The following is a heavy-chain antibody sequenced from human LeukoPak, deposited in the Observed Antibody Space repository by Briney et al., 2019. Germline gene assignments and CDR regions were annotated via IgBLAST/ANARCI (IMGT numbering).Heavy chain of an antibody. CDR1: GFTFSSYS. V-gene: IGHV3-21*01. CDR3: ARDAPSGSYYRAADY. Sequence: GGSPRLSCAASGFTFSSYSMNWVRQAPGKGLEWVSSISSSSSYIYYADSVKGRFTISRDNAKNSLYLQMNSLRAEDTAVYYCARDAPSGSYYRAADYWGQGTLVTVSS. CDR2: ISSSSSYI. J-gene: IGHJ4*02. D-gene: IGHD1-26*01.